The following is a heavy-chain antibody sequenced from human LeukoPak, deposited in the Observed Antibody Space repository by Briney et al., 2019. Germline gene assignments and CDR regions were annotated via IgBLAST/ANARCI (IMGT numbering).Heavy chain of an antibody. CDR3: AAGGTSGWYLNY. J-gene: IGHJ4*02. CDR1: GFTFSSHS. CDR2: INPKGENI. Sequence: GGSLRLSCAASGFTFSSHSMNWVRQAPGKGLEGIAYINPKGENIHYADSVKGRFIISRDNAKNTLYLQMNSLGAEDTALYYCAAGGTSGWYLNYWGRGTWVTASS. V-gene: IGHV3-48*01. D-gene: IGHD6-19*01.